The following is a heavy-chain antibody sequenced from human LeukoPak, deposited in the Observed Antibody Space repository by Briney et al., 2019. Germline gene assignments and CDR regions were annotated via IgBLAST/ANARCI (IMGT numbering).Heavy chain of an antibody. J-gene: IGHJ4*02. V-gene: IGHV4-34*01. CDR3: ARGPDFYDSSGYYPI. D-gene: IGHD3-22*01. CDR2: INHSGST. Sequence: SETLSLTCAVYGGSFSGYYWSWIRQPPGKGLEWIGEINHSGSTKYNPSLKSRVTISVDRSKNQFSLKLRSVTAADTAVYYCARGPDFYDSSGYYPIWGQGTLVTVSS. CDR1: GGSFSGYY.